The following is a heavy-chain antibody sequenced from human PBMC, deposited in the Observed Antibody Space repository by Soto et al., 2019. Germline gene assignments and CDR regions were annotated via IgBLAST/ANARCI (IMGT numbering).Heavy chain of an antibody. Sequence: VQLVESGGGLVKPGGSLRLSCAASGFVFSDYYMTWIRQAPGKAFEWVSDISSGGAVSNFADSVRGRFTISRDNTNNSLYLQMNNLRAEDPAIYYCARRLTGRTTGDWFDPWGQGTLVTVSS. V-gene: IGHV3-11*01. J-gene: IGHJ5*02. CDR1: GFVFSDYY. CDR3: ARRLTGRTTGDWFDP. D-gene: IGHD1-1*01. CDR2: ISSGGAVS.